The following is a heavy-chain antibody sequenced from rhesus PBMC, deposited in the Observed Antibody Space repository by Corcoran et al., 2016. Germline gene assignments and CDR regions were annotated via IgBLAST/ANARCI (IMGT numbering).Heavy chain of an antibody. D-gene: IGHD3-3*01. CDR2: SNSAGSST. CDR1: GVTFSSYS. J-gene: IGHJ4*01. V-gene: IGHV3-14*01. Sequence: EVQLVETGGGLVQPGGSLRLPCAASGVTFSSYSVQWVRQALGKGWAWISASNSAGSSTYYADSVKGRVTISRENAKNTLYLQMDSLRAEDTAVYYCARDPGLYYNIWTGYPGGFDCWGQGVLVTVSS. CDR3: ARDPGLYYNIWTGYPGGFDC.